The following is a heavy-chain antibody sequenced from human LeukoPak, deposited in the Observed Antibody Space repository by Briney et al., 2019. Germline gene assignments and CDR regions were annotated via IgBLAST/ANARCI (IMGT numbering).Heavy chain of an antibody. Sequence: AAETLSLTCTLSGGSISSYYWSWIRQPAGKGLEWIGRIYTSGSTNYNLSLKSRVTMSVDTPKNQFSLKLSSVTAADTAVYYCARGGVYSNYWGQGTLVTVSS. D-gene: IGHD6-13*01. V-gene: IGHV4-4*07. CDR2: IYTSGST. CDR1: GGSISSYY. J-gene: IGHJ4*02. CDR3: ARGGVYSNY.